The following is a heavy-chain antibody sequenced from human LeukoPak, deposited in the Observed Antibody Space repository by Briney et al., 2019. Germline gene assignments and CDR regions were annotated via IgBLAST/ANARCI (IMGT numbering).Heavy chain of an antibody. CDR2: IYPGDSDT. CDR3: ARHRGEIAVAGTTSYYYYYMDV. Sequence: GESLKISRKGSGYSFTSYWIGWVRPMPGKGLESMGIIYPGDSDTRYSPSFQGQVTISADKSISTAYLQWSSLKASDTAMYYCARHRGEIAVAGTTSYYYYYMDVWGKGTTVTVSS. D-gene: IGHD6-19*01. V-gene: IGHV5-51*01. CDR1: GYSFTSYW. J-gene: IGHJ6*03.